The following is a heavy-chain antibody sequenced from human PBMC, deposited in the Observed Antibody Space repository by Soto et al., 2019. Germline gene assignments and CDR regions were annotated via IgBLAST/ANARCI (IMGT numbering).Heavy chain of an antibody. V-gene: IGHV4-61*01. D-gene: IGHD5-18*01. Sequence: SETLSLTCSVSGDSVNSENYYWTWIRQSPGRGLEWIGYAHSSGRANYNPSLKSRVTISVETPMNQFSLKLTSVTAADTAVYYCARDIRGYSRAFDYWGQGTLVTVSS. CDR3: ARDIRGYSRAFDY. J-gene: IGHJ4*02. CDR2: AHSSGRA. CDR1: GDSVNSENYY.